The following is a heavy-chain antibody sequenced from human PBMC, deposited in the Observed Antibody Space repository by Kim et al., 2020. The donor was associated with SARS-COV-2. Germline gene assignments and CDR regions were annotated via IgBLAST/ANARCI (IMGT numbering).Heavy chain of an antibody. Sequence: ASVKVSCKASGYTFTSYAMHWVRQAPGQRLEWMGWINAGNGNTKYSQKFQGRVTITSDTSASTAYMELSSLRSEDTAVYYCARAVRTTGTIWFGVGRGGDAEYSQHWGQGALLTVSS. CDR3: ARAVRTTGTIWFGVGRGGDAEYSQH. D-gene: IGHD4-17*01. CDR2: INAGNGNT. J-gene: IGHJ1*01. V-gene: IGHV1-3*01. CDR1: GYTFTSYA.